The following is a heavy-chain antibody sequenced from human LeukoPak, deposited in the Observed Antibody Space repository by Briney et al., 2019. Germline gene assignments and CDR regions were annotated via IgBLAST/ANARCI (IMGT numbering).Heavy chain of an antibody. Sequence: PSETLSLTCNVSGGSISSSSYYWGWIRQPPGKGLEWIGSIYYSGSTYYNPSLKSRVTISVDTSKNQFSLKLSSVTAADTAVYYCARQGFLEWPRDYWGQGTLVTVSS. V-gene: IGHV4-39*01. J-gene: IGHJ4*02. D-gene: IGHD3-3*01. CDR3: ARQGFLEWPRDY. CDR1: GGSISSSSYY. CDR2: IYYSGST.